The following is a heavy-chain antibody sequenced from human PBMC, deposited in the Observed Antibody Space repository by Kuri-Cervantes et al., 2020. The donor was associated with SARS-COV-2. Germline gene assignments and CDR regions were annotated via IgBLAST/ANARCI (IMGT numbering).Heavy chain of an antibody. V-gene: IGHV3-48*02. J-gene: IGHJ4*02. CDR3: ARWSEAGYYYSDY. D-gene: IGHD3-9*01. CDR2: ISSSSSTI. Sequence: GESLKISCAASGFTFSSYSMNWVRQAPGKGLEWVSYISSSSSTIYYADSVKGRFTISRDNAKNSLYLQMNSLRDEDTAVYYCARWSEAGYYYSDYWGQGTLVTVSS. CDR1: GFTFSSYS.